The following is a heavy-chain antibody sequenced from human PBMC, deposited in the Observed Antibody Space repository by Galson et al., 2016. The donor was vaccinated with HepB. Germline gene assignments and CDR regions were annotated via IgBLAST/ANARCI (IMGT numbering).Heavy chain of an antibody. V-gene: IGHV3-30-3*01. CDR3: ARDFKLWAPDHMDV. D-gene: IGHD2-21*01. J-gene: IGHJ6*03. CDR2: ISKTGDKT. CDR1: GFTFSALD. Sequence: SLRLSCAASGFTFSALDFHWVRQAPGTGLDWVAVISKTGDKTFYGDSVKGRFTISRDNSKNTVDLQIHSLRPEDAAVYFCARDFKLWAPDHMDVWGKGTTGTVS.